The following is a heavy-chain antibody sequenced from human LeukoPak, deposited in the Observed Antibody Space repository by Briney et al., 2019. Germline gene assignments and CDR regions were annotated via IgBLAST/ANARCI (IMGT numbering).Heavy chain of an antibody. D-gene: IGHD4-17*01. J-gene: IGHJ4*02. Sequence: YWIGWVRHMPGKGLEWIGYIYYSGSTYYNPSLKSRVTISVDTSKNQFSLKLSSVTAADTAVYYCAREGYGDYARYYFDYWGQGTLVTVSS. CDR2: IYYSGST. CDR3: AREGYGDYARYYFDY. V-gene: IGHV4-31*02. CDR1: Y.